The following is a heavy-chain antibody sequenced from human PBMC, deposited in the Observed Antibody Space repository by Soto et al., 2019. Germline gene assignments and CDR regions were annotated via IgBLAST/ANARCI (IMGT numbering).Heavy chain of an antibody. Sequence: EVQLLESGGELVQPGGSLRLSCRASGFPFSNYAMNWVRQAPGRGLEWVSIVSASGRSRYHADSVKGRFTISRDNSKNTLYLHMTNLRAEDTAVYYCAKDGNWLDVYYDVWGQGTPVTVSS. D-gene: IGHD3-16*01. V-gene: IGHV3-23*01. CDR3: AKDGNWLDVYYDV. CDR1: GFPFSNYA. J-gene: IGHJ4*02. CDR2: VSASGRSR.